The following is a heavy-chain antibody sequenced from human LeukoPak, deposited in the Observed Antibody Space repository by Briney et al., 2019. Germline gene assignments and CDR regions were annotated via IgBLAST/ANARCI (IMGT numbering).Heavy chain of an antibody. J-gene: IGHJ3*02. D-gene: IGHD3-10*01. CDR3: ARGLTAGGSGSSPDAFDI. CDR1: GYTLTGYY. V-gene: IGHV1-69*13. CDR2: IIPIFGTA. Sequence: AASVKVSCKASGYTLTGYYIHWVRQAPGQGLEWMGGIIPIFGTANYAQKFQGRVTITADESTSTAYMELSSLRSEDTAVYYCARGLTAGGSGSSPDAFDIWGQGTMVTVSS.